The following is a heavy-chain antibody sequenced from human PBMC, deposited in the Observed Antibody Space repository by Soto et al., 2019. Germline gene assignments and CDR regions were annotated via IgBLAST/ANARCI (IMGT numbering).Heavy chain of an antibody. J-gene: IGHJ5*02. D-gene: IGHD2-2*01. Sequence: GASVKVSCKASGYTFTSYGISWVRQAPGQGLEWMGWISAYNGNTNYAQKLQGRVTMTTDTSTSTAYMELRSLRSDDTAVYYCARDIVVVPAWLFAPWGQGTLVTVSS. CDR3: ARDIVVVPAWLFAP. CDR1: GYTFTSYG. CDR2: ISAYNGNT. V-gene: IGHV1-18*01.